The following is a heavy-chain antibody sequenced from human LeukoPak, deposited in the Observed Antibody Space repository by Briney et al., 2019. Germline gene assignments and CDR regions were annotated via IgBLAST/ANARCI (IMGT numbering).Heavy chain of an antibody. CDR1: GYTFINYY. D-gene: IGHD1-26*01. Sequence: ASVKVSCKASGYTFINYYMHWVRQAPGQGLEWMGIINPSGGGTSYAQKFQGTVTMTRDTSTSTLYMAVNSLRSEDTAVYYCARAFSGYIDFWGQGTLVTVSS. CDR3: ARAFSGYIDF. CDR2: INPSGGGT. J-gene: IGHJ4*02. V-gene: IGHV1-46*01.